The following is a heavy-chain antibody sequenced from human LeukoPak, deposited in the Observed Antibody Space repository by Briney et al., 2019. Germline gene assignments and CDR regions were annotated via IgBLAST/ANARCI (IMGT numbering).Heavy chain of an antibody. CDR2: ISYDGSNK. D-gene: IGHD2-21*02. V-gene: IGHV3-30-3*01. CDR3: ARQGDTGSWYFDY. J-gene: IGHJ4*02. Sequence: TGGSLRLSCAASGFTFSYYAMHWVRQAPGKGLEWVAVISYDGSNKYYADSVKGRFTISRDNSKSTLYLKMDSLIARDTAVYYCARQGDTGSWYFDYWGQGTLVTVSS. CDR1: GFTFSYYA.